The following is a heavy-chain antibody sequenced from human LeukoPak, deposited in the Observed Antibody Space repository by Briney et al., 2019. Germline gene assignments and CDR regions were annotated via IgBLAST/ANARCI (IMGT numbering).Heavy chain of an antibody. CDR1: GGTFSSYA. J-gene: IGHJ4*02. V-gene: IGHV1-69*04. D-gene: IGHD4-17*01. Sequence: SVKVSCKASGGTFSSYAISWVRQAPGQGLEWMGRIIPILGIANYAQKFQGRVTITADKSTSTAYMERSSLRSEDTAVYYCARDLYGDYSTPLDYWGQGTLVTVSS. CDR2: IIPILGIA. CDR3: ARDLYGDYSTPLDY.